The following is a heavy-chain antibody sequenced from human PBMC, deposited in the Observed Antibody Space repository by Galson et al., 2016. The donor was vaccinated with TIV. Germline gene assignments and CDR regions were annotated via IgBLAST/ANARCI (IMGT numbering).Heavy chain of an antibody. CDR3: ARAQGWVTAASIPYYKYGMDV. Sequence: SLRLSCAASGFTVSTNYMTWVRQAPGKGLEWVSVIHSGGNTYYADSVKGRFTVSRQNSKNTVYLQMNSLRPEDTAVYYCARAQGWVTAASIPYYKYGMDVWGQGTTVTVSS. CDR2: IHSGGNT. D-gene: IGHD6-13*01. V-gene: IGHV3-53*04. J-gene: IGHJ6*02. CDR1: GFTVSTNY.